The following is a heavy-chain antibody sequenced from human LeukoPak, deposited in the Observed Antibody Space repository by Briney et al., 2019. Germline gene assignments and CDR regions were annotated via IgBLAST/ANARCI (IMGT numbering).Heavy chain of an antibody. D-gene: IGHD6-19*01. CDR3: AKDLLSSGWFTYFDY. J-gene: IGHJ4*02. V-gene: IGHV3-23*01. CDR1: GFTFSSYA. CDR2: ISGSGGST. Sequence: GGSLRLSCAASGFTFSSYAMSWVRQAPGKGLEWVSAISGSGGSTYYADSVKGRFTISRDNSKNTLYLQMNSLRAEDTAVYYCAKDLLSSGWFTYFDYWGQGTLVTVSS.